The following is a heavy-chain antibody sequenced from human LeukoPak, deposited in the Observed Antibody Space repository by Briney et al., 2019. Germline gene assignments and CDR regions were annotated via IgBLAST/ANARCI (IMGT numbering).Heavy chain of an antibody. CDR1: GFTFSTYG. V-gene: IGHV3-33*05. CDR2: ITHDGSNK. J-gene: IGHJ4*02. Sequence: PGRSLKLSCAASGFTFSTYGMHWVRQAPGKGLEWVAGITHDGSNKYYAAPEKGRFTISRDNSENTLYLHMDSLRVEDTAVYYCALGFCGSASCYTGYWGQGTLVTVSS. D-gene: IGHD2-2*02. CDR3: ALGFCGSASCYTGY.